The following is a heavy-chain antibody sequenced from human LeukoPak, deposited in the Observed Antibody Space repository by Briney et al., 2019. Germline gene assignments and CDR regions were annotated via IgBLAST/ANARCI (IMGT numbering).Heavy chain of an antibody. Sequence: GGSLRLSCSAYGFTVSSNYMSWVRQAPGKGLEWISVIYSGGSTYYADSVKGRFTISRDNSKNTLYLQMNSLRAEDTAVYYCAREISDYYYYMDIWGKGTTVTVSS. CDR3: AREISDYYYYMDI. J-gene: IGHJ6*03. CDR2: IYSGGST. CDR1: GFTVSSNY. V-gene: IGHV3-53*01. D-gene: IGHD2/OR15-2a*01.